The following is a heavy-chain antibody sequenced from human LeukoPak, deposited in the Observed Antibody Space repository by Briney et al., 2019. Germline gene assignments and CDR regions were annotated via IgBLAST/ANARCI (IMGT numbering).Heavy chain of an antibody. Sequence: ASVKVSCKASGYTFTSYGISWVRQAPGQGLEWMGWINPNSGGTNYAQKFQGRVTMTRDTSISTAYMELSRLRSDDTAVYYCARGKSGTTNRYFDYWGQGTLVTVSS. V-gene: IGHV1-2*02. CDR2: INPNSGGT. D-gene: IGHD1-7*01. CDR1: GYTFTSYG. CDR3: ARGKSGTTNRYFDY. J-gene: IGHJ4*02.